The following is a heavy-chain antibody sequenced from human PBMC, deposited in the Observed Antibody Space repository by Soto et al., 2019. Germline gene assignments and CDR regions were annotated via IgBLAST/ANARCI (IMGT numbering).Heavy chain of an antibody. D-gene: IGHD3-22*01. V-gene: IGHV4-34*01. CDR1: GFTFSSYA. Sequence: GSLRLSCAASGFTFSSYAMSWVRQAPGKGLEWIGEINHSGSTNYNPSLKSRVTISVDTSKNQFSLKLSSVTAADTAVYYCARYYYDSSGYYYQHFDYWGQGTLVTVSS. CDR2: INHSGST. J-gene: IGHJ4*02. CDR3: ARYYYDSSGYYYQHFDY.